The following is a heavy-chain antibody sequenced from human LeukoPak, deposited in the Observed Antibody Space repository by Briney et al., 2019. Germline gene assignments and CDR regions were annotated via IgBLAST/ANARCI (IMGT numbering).Heavy chain of an antibody. V-gene: IGHV4-4*09. Sequence: PSETLSLTCTVSGGSISSYYWSWIRRPPGKGLEWIGYIYTSGSTNYNPSLKSRVTISVDTSKNQFSLKLSSVTAADTAVYYCARQDFWSGYYVIDYWGQGTLVTVSS. D-gene: IGHD3-3*01. J-gene: IGHJ4*02. CDR3: ARQDFWSGYYVIDY. CDR2: IYTSGST. CDR1: GGSISSYY.